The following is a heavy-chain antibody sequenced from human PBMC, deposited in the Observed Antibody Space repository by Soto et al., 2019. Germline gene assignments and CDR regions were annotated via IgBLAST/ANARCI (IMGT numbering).Heavy chain of an antibody. CDR3: AKDRGFGAGHGMDV. V-gene: IGHV3-23*01. Sequence: GGSLRLSCAASGFTFSSYGMHWVRQAPGKGLEWVTGISARGGTTYYVDSVKGRFTISRDNSKNTLYLQMNALRAEDRAVYYCAKDRGFGAGHGMDVWGQGTTVTVSS. CDR2: ISARGGTT. D-gene: IGHD3-10*01. CDR1: GFTFSSYG. J-gene: IGHJ6*02.